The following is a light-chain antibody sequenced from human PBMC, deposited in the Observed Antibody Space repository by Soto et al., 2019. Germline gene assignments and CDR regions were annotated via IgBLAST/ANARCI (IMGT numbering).Light chain of an antibody. CDR2: ENN. Sequence: QSVLTQPASVSGSPGQSITISCTGTSSDVGGYNYVSWYQQHPGKAPKLMIYENNKRPSGIPDRFSGSKSGTSATLGITGLQTGDEADYYCGTWDKSLSAGVFGGGTKLTVL. J-gene: IGLJ3*02. CDR1: SSDVGGYNY. V-gene: IGLV1-51*01. CDR3: GTWDKSLSAGV.